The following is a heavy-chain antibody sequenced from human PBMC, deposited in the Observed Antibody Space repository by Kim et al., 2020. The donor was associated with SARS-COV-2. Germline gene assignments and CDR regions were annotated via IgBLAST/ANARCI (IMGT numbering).Heavy chain of an antibody. V-gene: IGHV1-69*13. D-gene: IGHD3-10*01. CDR3: ARGPEPRFGELLRAYYYYGMDV. CDR2: IIPTFGTA. J-gene: IGHJ6*02. CDR1: GGTFSSYA. Sequence: SVKVSCKASGGTFSSYAISWVRQAPGQGLEWMGGIIPTFGTANYAQKFQGRVTITADESTSTAYMELSSLRSEDTAVYYCARGPEPRFGELLRAYYYYGMDVWGQGTTVTVSS.